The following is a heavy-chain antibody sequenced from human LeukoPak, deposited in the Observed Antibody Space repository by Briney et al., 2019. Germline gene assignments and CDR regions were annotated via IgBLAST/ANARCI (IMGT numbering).Heavy chain of an antibody. D-gene: IGHD5-18*01. CDR3: ARGGYSYGYRNWFDP. CDR2: INHSGST. CDR1: GGSFSVYY. V-gene: IGHV4-34*01. J-gene: IGHJ5*02. Sequence: PSETLSLTCAVYGGSFSVYYWSWIRQPPGKGLEWIGEINHSGSTNYNPSLKSRVTISVDTSKNQFSLKLSSVTAADTAVYYCARGGYSYGYRNWFDPWGQGTLVTVSS.